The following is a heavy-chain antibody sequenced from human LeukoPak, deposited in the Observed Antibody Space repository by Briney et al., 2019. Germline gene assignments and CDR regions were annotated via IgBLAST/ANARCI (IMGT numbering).Heavy chain of an antibody. CDR2: ISSSSSTI. D-gene: IGHD3-3*01. Sequence: GGSLRLSCAASGFTFSSYSMNWVRQAPGKGLEWVSYISSSSSTIYYADSVKGRFTISRDNAKNSLYLQMNSLRAEDTAVYYCARDKKDGAYYDFWSGYYPNWFDPWGQGTLVTVSS. V-gene: IGHV3-48*01. J-gene: IGHJ5*02. CDR3: ARDKKDGAYYDFWSGYYPNWFDP. CDR1: GFTFSSYS.